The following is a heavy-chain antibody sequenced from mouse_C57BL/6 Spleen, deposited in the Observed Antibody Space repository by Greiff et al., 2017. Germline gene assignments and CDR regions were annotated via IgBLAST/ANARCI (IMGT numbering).Heavy chain of an antibody. CDR2: IYPGDGDT. Sequence: QVQLQQSGPELVKPGASVKISCKASGYAFSSSWMNWVKQRPGKGLEWIGRIYPGDGDTNYNGKFKGKATLTADKSSSTAYMQLSSLTSKDSAVYFCATHYGSSYDAMDYWGQGTSVTVSS. D-gene: IGHD1-1*01. CDR3: ATHYGSSYDAMDY. V-gene: IGHV1-82*01. J-gene: IGHJ4*01. CDR1: GYAFSSSW.